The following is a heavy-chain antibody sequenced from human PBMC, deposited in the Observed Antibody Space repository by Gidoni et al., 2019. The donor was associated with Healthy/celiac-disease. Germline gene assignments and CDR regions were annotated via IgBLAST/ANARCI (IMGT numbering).Heavy chain of an antibody. CDR1: GGTFSSYA. CDR2: IIPILGIA. CDR3: ARVGVGYYDSSGYYFGSFDY. D-gene: IGHD3-22*01. Sequence: QVQLVQSGAEVKKPASSVKVSCKASGGTFSSYAISWVRQAPGQGLEWMGRIIPILGIANYAQKFQGRVTITADKSTSTAYMELSSLRSEDTAVYYCARVGVGYYDSSGYYFGSFDYWGQGTLVTVSS. J-gene: IGHJ4*02. V-gene: IGHV1-69*09.